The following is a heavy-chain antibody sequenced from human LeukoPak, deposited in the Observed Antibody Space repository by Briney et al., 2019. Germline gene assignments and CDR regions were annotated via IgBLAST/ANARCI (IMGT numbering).Heavy chain of an antibody. V-gene: IGHV3-7*01. CDR3: AAGAGWLIDY. Sequence: GGSLRLSCAASGFTFSNYWMNWVRQAPGKGLEWVAIIKKDGSEKIYVDSVRGRFTISRDNAKNTLYLQMNSLRAEDTAVYYCAAGAGWLIDYWGQGSLVTVSS. CDR1: GFTFSNYW. CDR2: IKKDGSEK. J-gene: IGHJ4*02. D-gene: IGHD6-19*01.